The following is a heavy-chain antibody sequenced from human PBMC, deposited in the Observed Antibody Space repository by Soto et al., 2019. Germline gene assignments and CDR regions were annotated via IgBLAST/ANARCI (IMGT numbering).Heavy chain of an antibody. CDR1: GGSIRSYY. V-gene: IGHV4-59*01. Sequence: PSETLSLTCSVSGGSIRSYYWSWIRQSPEKGLEWIGYFYHSGNSNYNPSLKSRVTISVDTSKNQLSLSLRSVTAADTAVYFCARISSVDPYGYVNGGLDVWGXGTTVNVSS. D-gene: IGHD5-18*01. CDR3: ARISSVDPYGYVNGGLDV. CDR2: FYHSGNS. J-gene: IGHJ6*02.